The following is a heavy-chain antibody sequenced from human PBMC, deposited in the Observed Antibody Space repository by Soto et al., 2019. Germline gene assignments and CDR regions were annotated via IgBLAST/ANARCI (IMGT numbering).Heavy chain of an antibody. CDR3: ARESGDWPLNWFDP. J-gene: IGHJ5*02. CDR1: GFNFTNHW. CDR2: ITSDGKSK. Sequence: GGSLRLSCAASGFNFTNHWMHWVRQAPGKGLVWVSRITSDGKSKAYAESVKGRFAISRDNAKNTVYLQTNGLTVEDTAVYYCARESGDWPLNWFDPWGQGTLVTVYS. V-gene: IGHV3-74*01. D-gene: IGHD2-21*02.